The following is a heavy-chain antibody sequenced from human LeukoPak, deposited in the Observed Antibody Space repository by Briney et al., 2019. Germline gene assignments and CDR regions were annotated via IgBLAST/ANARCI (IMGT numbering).Heavy chain of an antibody. J-gene: IGHJ6*04. V-gene: IGHV3-30*18. Sequence: GGSLRLSCAASGFTFSSYGMHWVRQAPGKGLEWVAVISYDGSNKYYADSVKGQFTISRDNSKNTLYLQMNSLRAEDTAVYYCAKGGYDSYYYYGMDVWGKGTTVTVSS. CDR3: AKGGYDSYYYYGMDV. D-gene: IGHD5-12*01. CDR1: GFTFSSYG. CDR2: ISYDGSNK.